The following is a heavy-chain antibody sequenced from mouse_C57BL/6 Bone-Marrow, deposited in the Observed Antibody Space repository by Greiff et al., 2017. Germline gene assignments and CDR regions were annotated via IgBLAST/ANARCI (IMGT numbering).Heavy chain of an antibody. V-gene: IGHV1-37*01. CDR2: INPYNGDT. D-gene: IGHD1-1*01. CDR3: AREDDYYGSSYVAWFAY. CDR1: GYSFTGYF. J-gene: IGHJ3*01. Sequence: VQLQQSGPELVKPGASVKISCKASGYSFTGYFMNWVKQSHGKSLAWIGRINPYNGDTFYNQKFKGKATLTVDKSSSTAHMELLSLTSEDFAVYYCAREDDYYGSSYVAWFAYWGQGTLVTVSA.